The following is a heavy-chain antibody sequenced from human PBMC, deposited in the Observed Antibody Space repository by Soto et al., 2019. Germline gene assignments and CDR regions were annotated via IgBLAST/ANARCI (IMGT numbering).Heavy chain of an antibody. Sequence: PGGSLRLSCAASGFTFSSYAMSWVRQAPGKGLEWVSAISGSGGSTYYADSVKGRFTISRDNSKNTLYLQMNSLRAEDTAVYYCARIGLTYYDSSGYYGMDVWGQGTTVTVSS. J-gene: IGHJ6*02. CDR1: GFTFSSYA. D-gene: IGHD3-22*01. V-gene: IGHV3-23*01. CDR2: ISGSGGST. CDR3: ARIGLTYYDSSGYYGMDV.